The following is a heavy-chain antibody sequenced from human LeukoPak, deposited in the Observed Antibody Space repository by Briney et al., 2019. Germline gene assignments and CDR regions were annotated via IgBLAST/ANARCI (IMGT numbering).Heavy chain of an antibody. D-gene: IGHD6-19*01. J-gene: IGHJ4*02. Sequence: SETLSLTCTVSGGSISSYYWSWIRQPPGKGLEWIGYIYYSGSTNYNPSLKSRVTISVDTSKNQFSLKLSSVTAADTAVYYCARGLAAAAVAGLDYWRQGTLVTVSS. CDR1: GGSISSYY. CDR3: ARGLAAAAVAGLDY. V-gene: IGHV4-59*01. CDR2: IYYSGST.